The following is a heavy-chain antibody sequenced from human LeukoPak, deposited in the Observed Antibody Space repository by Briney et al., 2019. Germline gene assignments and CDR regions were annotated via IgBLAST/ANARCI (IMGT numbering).Heavy chain of an antibody. CDR1: GFTFDDYA. Sequence: GGSLRLSCAASGFTFDDYAMHRVRQAPGKGLEWVSGISWNSGSIGYADSVKGRFTISRDNAKNSLYLQMNSLRAEDTALYYCAKGSEYDILTGYNDYWGQGTLVTVSS. CDR3: AKGSEYDILTGYNDY. J-gene: IGHJ4*02. V-gene: IGHV3-9*01. CDR2: ISWNSGSI. D-gene: IGHD3-9*01.